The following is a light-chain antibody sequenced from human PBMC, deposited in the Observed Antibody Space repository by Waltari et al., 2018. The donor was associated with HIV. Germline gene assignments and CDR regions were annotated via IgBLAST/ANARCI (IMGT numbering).Light chain of an antibody. CDR3: QQYGSLGVT. CDR1: QRVSSSY. V-gene: IGKV3-20*01. J-gene: IGKJ4*01. Sequence: EIVLTQSPGTLSLSPGERATVSCSASQRVSSSYLAWYQQKPGQAPRLLIYGASSRATGIPDRFSGSGSGTDFTLTISRLEPEDFAVYYCQQYGSLGVTFGGGTKVEIK. CDR2: GAS.